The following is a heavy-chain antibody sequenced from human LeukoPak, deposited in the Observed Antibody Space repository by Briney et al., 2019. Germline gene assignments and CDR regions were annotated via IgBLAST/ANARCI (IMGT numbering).Heavy chain of an antibody. CDR1: GGTFSSYA. CDR2: IIPIFGTA. V-gene: IGHV1-69*05. CDR3: ARASYDSSGRSDGAFDI. J-gene: IGHJ3*02. Sequence: SVKVSCKASGGTFSSYAISWVRQAPGQGLEWMGRIIPIFGTANYAQKFQGRVTITTDESTSTAYVELSSLRSEDTAVYYCARASYDSSGRSDGAFDIWGQGTMVTVSS. D-gene: IGHD3-22*01.